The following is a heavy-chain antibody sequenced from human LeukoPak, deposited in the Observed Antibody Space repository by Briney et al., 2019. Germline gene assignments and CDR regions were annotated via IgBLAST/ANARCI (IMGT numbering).Heavy chain of an antibody. V-gene: IGHV3-74*01. Sequence: PGGSLRLSCAASGFTFSSYAMSWVRQAPGKGLVWVSRINSDGSGTSDADFVKGRFTISRDNSKNTLYLQMSSLRAEDTAMYYCARDRLTNDAFDIWGQGTMVTVSS. CDR2: INSDGSGT. D-gene: IGHD2-8*01. CDR3: ARDRLTNDAFDI. J-gene: IGHJ3*02. CDR1: GFTFSSYA.